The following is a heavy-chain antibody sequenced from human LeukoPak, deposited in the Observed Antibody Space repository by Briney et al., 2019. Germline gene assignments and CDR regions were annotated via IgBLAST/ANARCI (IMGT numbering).Heavy chain of an antibody. Sequence: ASVKVSCKASGYTFTNYDINWVQQATGQGLEWMGWMNPNSGNTGYAQKFQGRVTITRNTSISTAYMELSSLRSEDTAVYYCARGERDDYSKNFDYWGQGTLVTVSS. CDR2: MNPNSGNT. V-gene: IGHV1-8*03. CDR3: ARGERDDYSKNFDY. CDR1: GYTFTNYD. J-gene: IGHJ4*02. D-gene: IGHD4-11*01.